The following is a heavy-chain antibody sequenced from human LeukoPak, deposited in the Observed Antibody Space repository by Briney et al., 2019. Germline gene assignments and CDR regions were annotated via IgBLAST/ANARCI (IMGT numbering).Heavy chain of an antibody. CDR1: GFTFSSYW. J-gene: IGHJ4*02. CDR3: TRGSNFFDY. Sequence: PGGSLRLSCAASGFTFSSYWMHWVRQAPGKGLVWVSHINSDGITTSYADSVKGRFTISRDNAKSTLYLQMNSLRAEDTAVYYCTRGSNFFDYWGQGTLVTVSS. CDR2: INSDGITT. V-gene: IGHV3-74*01.